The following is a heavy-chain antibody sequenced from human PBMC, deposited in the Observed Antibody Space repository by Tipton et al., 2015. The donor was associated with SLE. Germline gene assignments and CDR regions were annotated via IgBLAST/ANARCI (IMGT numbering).Heavy chain of an antibody. Sequence: LSLTCTISGDSINSKYWSWIRQSPDKGLEWVSVIYSGETTYYADSVKGRFAISRDNSKNTLYLQMNSLRPEDTAVYYCATLWGYCSVGRCYSAFWGQGTLVTVSS. CDR3: ATLWGYCSVGRCYSAF. CDR1: GDSINSKY. V-gene: IGHV3-53*05. CDR2: IYSGETT. D-gene: IGHD2-15*01. J-gene: IGHJ4*02.